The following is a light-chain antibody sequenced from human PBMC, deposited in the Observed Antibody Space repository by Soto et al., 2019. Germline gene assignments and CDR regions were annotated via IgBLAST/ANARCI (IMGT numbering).Light chain of an antibody. CDR3: QQYNDYSWT. J-gene: IGKJ1*01. V-gene: IGKV1-5*03. CDR2: KAS. Sequence: DIQMTQSPSTLSASVGDRVAFTCRASQSISIWLAWYQQKPGKAPKLLIYKASSLESGVPSRFSGSGSGTEVTLTISSLQADDFATYYCQQYNDYSWTFGQGTKVEIK. CDR1: QSISIW.